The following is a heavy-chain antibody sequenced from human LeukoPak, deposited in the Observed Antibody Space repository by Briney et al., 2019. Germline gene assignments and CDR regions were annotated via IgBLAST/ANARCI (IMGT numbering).Heavy chain of an antibody. D-gene: IGHD3-10*01. CDR2: ISYDGSNK. V-gene: IGHV3-30*04. CDR3: ARDRTMVRGVISALHDY. Sequence: GGSLRLSCAASGFTFSSYAMHWVRQAPGRGLEWVAVISYDGSNKYYAGSVKGRFTISRDNSKNTLYLQMNSLRAEDTAVYYCARDRTMVRGVISALHDYWGQGTLVTVSS. CDR1: GFTFSSYA. J-gene: IGHJ4*02.